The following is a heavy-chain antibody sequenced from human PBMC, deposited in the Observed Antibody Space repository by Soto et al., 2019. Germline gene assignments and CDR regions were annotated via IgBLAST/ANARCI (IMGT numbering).Heavy chain of an antibody. Sequence: PGGSLRLSCAASGFTFSNAWMNWVRQAPGKGLEWVGRIKSKTDGGTTDYAAPVKGRFTISRDDSKNTLYLQMNSLKTEDTAVYYCTTADTAMDYCYYYMDVWGKGTTVTVSS. D-gene: IGHD5-18*01. J-gene: IGHJ6*03. CDR1: GFTFSNAW. CDR2: IKSKTDGGTT. V-gene: IGHV3-15*07. CDR3: TTADTAMDYCYYYMDV.